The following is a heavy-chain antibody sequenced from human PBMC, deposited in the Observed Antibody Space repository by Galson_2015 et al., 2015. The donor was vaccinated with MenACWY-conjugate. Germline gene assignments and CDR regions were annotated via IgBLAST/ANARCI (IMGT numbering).Heavy chain of an antibody. Sequence: SVKVSCKASGYTFSSYGLSWVRQAPGQGLEWMGWISAYNGKTKYAEKVQGRVTMTTDTPTSTAYMELGSLRSDDTAVYYCARDEDDRYRPFEYWGQGTLVTVSS. V-gene: IGHV1-18*01. J-gene: IGHJ4*02. CDR3: ARDEDDRYRPFEY. CDR2: ISAYNGKT. CDR1: GYTFSSYG. D-gene: IGHD5-12*01.